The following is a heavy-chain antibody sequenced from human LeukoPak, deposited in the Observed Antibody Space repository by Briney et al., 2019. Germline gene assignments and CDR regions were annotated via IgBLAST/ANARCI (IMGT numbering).Heavy chain of an antibody. D-gene: IGHD6-13*01. CDR1: AGSISSYY. J-gene: IGHJ4*02. CDR3: ARGAAISSRSWHRFDY. Sequence: PSETLSLTCTVSAGSISSYYWSWIRQPAGKGLEWIGRIYTSGSTNYNPSLKSRVTMSVDTSKNQFSLKLSSVTAAETAVYYCARGAAISSRSWHRFDYWGQGTLVTVSS. V-gene: IGHV4-4*07. CDR2: IYTSGST.